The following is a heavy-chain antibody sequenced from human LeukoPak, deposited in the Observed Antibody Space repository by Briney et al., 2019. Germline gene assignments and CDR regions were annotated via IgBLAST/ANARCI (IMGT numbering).Heavy chain of an antibody. CDR2: INHSGST. Sequence: SETLSLTCAVYGGSFSGYYWSWIRQPPGKGLEWIGEINHSGSTNYNPFLKSRATISVDTSKNQFSLKLSSVTAADTAVYYCARRARYYYGSGSHVDYWGQGTLATVSS. J-gene: IGHJ4*02. D-gene: IGHD3-10*01. CDR3: ARRARYYYGSGSHVDY. V-gene: IGHV4-34*01. CDR1: GGSFSGYY.